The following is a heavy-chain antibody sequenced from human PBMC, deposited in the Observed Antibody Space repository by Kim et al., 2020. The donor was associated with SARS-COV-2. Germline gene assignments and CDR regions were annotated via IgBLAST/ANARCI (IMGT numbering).Heavy chain of an antibody. Sequence: ASVKVSCKASGYTFTSYAMHWVRQAPGQRLEWMGWINAGNGNTKYSQKFQGRVTITRDTSASTAYMELSSLRSEDTAVYYCARDMIPYNWNYYYYYGMDVWGQGTTVTVSS. CDR3: ARDMIPYNWNYYYYYGMDV. CDR2: INAGNGNT. D-gene: IGHD1-20*01. J-gene: IGHJ6*02. CDR1: GYTFTSYA. V-gene: IGHV1-3*01.